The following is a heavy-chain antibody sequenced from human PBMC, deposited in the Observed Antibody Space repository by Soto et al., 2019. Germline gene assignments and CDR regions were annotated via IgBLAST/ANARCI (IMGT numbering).Heavy chain of an antibody. J-gene: IGHJ1*01. Sequence: XSAKVYFKASGYKFTTYFINWVRQAPGQGLEWMGMIHPSGDTGYAQKFRGRVTMTIDTSTTTAYMELRNLTSEDTAVYFSVRGYCTTSPCSGDFQFWGQGTLVTSPQ. CDR1: GYKFTTYF. D-gene: IGHD2-15*01. CDR2: IHPSGDT. CDR3: VRGYCTTSPCSGDFQF. V-gene: IGHV1-46*01.